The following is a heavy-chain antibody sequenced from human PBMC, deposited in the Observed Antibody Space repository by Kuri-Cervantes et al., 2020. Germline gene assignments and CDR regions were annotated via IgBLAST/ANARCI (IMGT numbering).Heavy chain of an antibody. Sequence: ASVKVSCKASGYTFTSYYMHWVRQAPGSRLEWMGWINAGNGNTKYSQKFQGRVTITRDTSASTAYMELSRLRSDDTAVYYCARAAVGGDLGYCSGGSCYQLGAFDYWGQGTLVTVSS. V-gene: IGHV1-3*01. D-gene: IGHD2-15*01. J-gene: IGHJ4*02. CDR2: INAGNGNT. CDR1: GYTFTSYY. CDR3: ARAAVGGDLGYCSGGSCYQLGAFDY.